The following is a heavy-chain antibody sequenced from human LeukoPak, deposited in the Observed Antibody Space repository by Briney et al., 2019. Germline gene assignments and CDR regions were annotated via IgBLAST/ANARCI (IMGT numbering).Heavy chain of an antibody. J-gene: IGHJ4*02. CDR3: ARDRSQRRYFDWLSSPPPEVQFDY. CDR2: INAGNGNT. Sequence: ASVKVSCKASGYTFTSYGISWVRQAPGQRLEWMGWINAGNGNTKYSQKFQGRVTITRDTSASTAYMELRSLRSDDTAVYYCARDRSQRRYFDWLSSPPPEVQFDYWGQGTLVTVSS. D-gene: IGHD3-9*01. CDR1: GYTFTSYG. V-gene: IGHV1-18*04.